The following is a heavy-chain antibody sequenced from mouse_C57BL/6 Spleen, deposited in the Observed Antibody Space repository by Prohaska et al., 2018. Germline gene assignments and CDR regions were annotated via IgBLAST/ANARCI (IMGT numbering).Heavy chain of an antibody. D-gene: IGHD1-3*01. V-gene: IGHV6-3*01. J-gene: IGHJ2*01. CDR1: GFTFSNYW. CDR3: TAPAGSSDY. Sequence: EVKLEESGGGLVQPGGSMKLSCVAYGFTFSNYWMNWVRQSPAKGLEWVAQIRLKSDNYATHYAESVKGRLTISRDDSKSSVYLQMNNLRAEDTGIYYGTAPAGSSDYWGQGTTLTVSS. CDR2: IRLKSDNYAT.